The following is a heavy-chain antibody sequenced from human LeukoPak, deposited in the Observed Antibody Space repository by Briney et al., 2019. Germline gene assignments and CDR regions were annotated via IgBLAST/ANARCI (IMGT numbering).Heavy chain of an antibody. CDR3: AREYDSRGNYFDY. Sequence: GGSLRLSCAASGFTFRNSASSWIRQAPGKGLEWVSTISNSGDRTLYADSVKGRFTISRDNAKNSLYLQMNSLRAEDTAVYYCAREYDSRGNYFDYWGQGTLVTVSS. CDR2: ISNSGDRT. D-gene: IGHD3-22*01. J-gene: IGHJ4*02. CDR1: GFTFRNSA. V-gene: IGHV3-11*04.